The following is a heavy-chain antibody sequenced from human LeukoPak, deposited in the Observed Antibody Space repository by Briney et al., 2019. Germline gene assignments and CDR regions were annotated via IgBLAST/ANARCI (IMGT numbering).Heavy chain of an antibody. J-gene: IGHJ3*02. CDR2: ISYDGSKV. CDR1: GFTFSNYS. Sequence: GGSLRLSCAASGFTFSNYSMNWVRQAPGKGLEWVAIISYDGSKVYYADSVKGRLTISRDNSKKTLYVQMNSLRAEDTAVYYCVRGGLGSYDNRAFAIWGQGTMVTVSS. CDR3: VRGGLGSYDNRAFAI. V-gene: IGHV3-30*04. D-gene: IGHD3-22*01.